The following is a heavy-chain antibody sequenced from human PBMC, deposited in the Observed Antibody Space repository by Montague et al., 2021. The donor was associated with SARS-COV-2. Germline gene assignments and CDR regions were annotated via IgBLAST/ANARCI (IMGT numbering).Heavy chain of an antibody. J-gene: IGHJ4*02. D-gene: IGHD4-23*01. CDR1: GFTVSSNY. CDR3: ARDAGGNFPTSFDY. V-gene: IGHV3-53*01. CDR2: SYSGGST. Sequence: SLRLSCAASGFTVSSNYMSWVRQAPGKGLEWVSVSYSGGSTYYADSVKGRFTISIDKYKNKLYLQMNSLRAEDTAVYYCARDAGGNFPTSFDYWGQGTLVTVSS.